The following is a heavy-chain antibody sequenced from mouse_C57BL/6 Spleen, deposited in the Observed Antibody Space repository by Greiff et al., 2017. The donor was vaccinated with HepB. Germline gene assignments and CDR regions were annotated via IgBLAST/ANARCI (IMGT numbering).Heavy chain of an antibody. Sequence: QVQLQQPGAELVRPGSSVKLSCKASGYTFTSYWMDWVKQRPGQGLEWIGNIYPSDSETHYNQKFKDKATLTVDKSSSTAYMQLSSLTSEDSAVYYCARGLYGYNAMDYWGQGTSVTVSS. D-gene: IGHD1-1*02. CDR3: ARGLYGYNAMDY. CDR2: IYPSDSET. J-gene: IGHJ4*01. V-gene: IGHV1-61*01. CDR1: GYTFTSYW.